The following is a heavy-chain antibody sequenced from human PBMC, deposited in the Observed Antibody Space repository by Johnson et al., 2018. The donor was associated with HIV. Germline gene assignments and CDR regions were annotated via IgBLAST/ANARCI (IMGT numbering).Heavy chain of an antibody. Sequence: VQLVESGGGVVRPGGSLRLSCAASGFTVSRNYMSWVRQAPGKGLEWVSGINWNGGSIGYADSVKGRFTISRDNAKNSLYLQMNSLKTEDTAVYYCTTEVGATQNAFDIWGQGTMVTVSS. V-gene: IGHV3-20*04. J-gene: IGHJ3*02. CDR2: INWNGGSI. D-gene: IGHD1-26*01. CDR1: GFTVSRNY. CDR3: TTEVGATQNAFDI.